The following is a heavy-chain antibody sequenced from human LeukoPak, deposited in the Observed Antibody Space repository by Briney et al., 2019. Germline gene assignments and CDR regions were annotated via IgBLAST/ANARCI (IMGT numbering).Heavy chain of an antibody. CDR2: IYYTGST. Sequence: SETLSLTCTVSGGSISSYYWSWIRQPPGKGLEWIGYIYYTGSTNYNPSLKSRVSISVDTSKNQFSLKLSSVTAADTAVYYCARGRFLDAFDIWGRGTMVTVSS. CDR1: GGSISSYY. CDR3: ARGRFLDAFDI. J-gene: IGHJ3*02. D-gene: IGHD3-3*01. V-gene: IGHV4-59*08.